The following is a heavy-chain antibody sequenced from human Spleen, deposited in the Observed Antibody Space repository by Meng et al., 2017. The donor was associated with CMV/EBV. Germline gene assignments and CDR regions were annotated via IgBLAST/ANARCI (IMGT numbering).Heavy chain of an antibody. Sequence: VSGASIRTTNWWSWVRQSPGKGLEWIGEIYHSGYTNYNPSLKSRVTISVDNSKHQFSLKMTSVTAADTAVYYCARVNDYGGNCFDCWGLGTLVTVSS. CDR3: ARVNDYGGNCFDC. D-gene: IGHD4-23*01. J-gene: IGHJ4*02. CDR2: IYHSGYT. CDR1: GASIRTTNW. V-gene: IGHV4-4*02.